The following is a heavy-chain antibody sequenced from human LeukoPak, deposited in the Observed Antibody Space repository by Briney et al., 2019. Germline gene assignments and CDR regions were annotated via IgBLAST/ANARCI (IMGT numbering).Heavy chain of an antibody. D-gene: IGHD3-22*01. J-gene: IGHJ4*02. V-gene: IGHV4-59*12. CDR2: IYYSGST. CDR3: ARRDRTYYYDSSGYFWAY. CDR1: GDSISSCY. Sequence: SETLSLTCTVSGDSISSCYWSWIRQPPGKGLEWIGYIYYSGSTNYNPSLKSRVTISVDTSKNQFSLKLSSVTAADTAVYYCARRDRTYYYDSSGYFWAYWGQGTLVTVSS.